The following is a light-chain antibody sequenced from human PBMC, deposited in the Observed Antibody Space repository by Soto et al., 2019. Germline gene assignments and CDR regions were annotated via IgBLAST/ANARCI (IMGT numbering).Light chain of an antibody. V-gene: IGKV1-5*01. CDR2: DAS. Sequence: DIQMTQSPSTLSASVGDRVTITCRASQSISSWLAWYQQKAGKAPKLLIYDASSLESGVPSRFSGSGSGTEFTLTISSLQPDDFATYYCHQYKTYSTFGQGTKVEIK. CDR3: HQYKTYST. CDR1: QSISSW. J-gene: IGKJ1*01.